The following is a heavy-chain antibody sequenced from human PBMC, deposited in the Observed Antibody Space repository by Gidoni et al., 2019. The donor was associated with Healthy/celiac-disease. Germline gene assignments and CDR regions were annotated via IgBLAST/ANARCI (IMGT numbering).Heavy chain of an antibody. CDR2: ISYDGSNK. Sequence: QVQLVDPGGGVVQPGRSLRPFCAAAGFPFSSPPIHWVRPAPGKGLEWVAVISYDGSNKYNADSVKGRFTISRDNSKNTLYLQMNSLRAEETAGYYCAKETAHYYDSSGYYPYFDYWGQGTLVTVSS. CDR3: AKETAHYYDSSGYYPYFDY. CDR1: GFPFSSPP. V-gene: IGHV3-30*18. J-gene: IGHJ4*02. D-gene: IGHD3-22*01.